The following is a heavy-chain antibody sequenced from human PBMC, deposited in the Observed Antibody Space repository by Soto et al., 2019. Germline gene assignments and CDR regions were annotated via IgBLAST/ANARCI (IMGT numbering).Heavy chain of an antibody. CDR3: ARDQRVVVITSDSHAFDI. D-gene: IGHD3-22*01. CDR2: ISAYNGNT. Sequence: ASVKVSCKASGYTFTIYGIIWVRQAPGQGLEWMGWISAYNGNTNYAQKLQGRVTMTTDTSTSTAYMELRSLRSDDTAVYYCARDQRVVVITSDSHAFDIWGQGTMVT. V-gene: IGHV1-18*01. CDR1: GYTFTIYG. J-gene: IGHJ3*02.